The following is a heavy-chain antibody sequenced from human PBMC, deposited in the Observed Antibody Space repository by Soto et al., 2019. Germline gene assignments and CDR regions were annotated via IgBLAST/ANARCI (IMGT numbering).Heavy chain of an antibody. CDR3: AKESVVWAYLEFGSGTPPFLRLDG. J-gene: IGHJ6*02. V-gene: IGHV3-23*01. Sequence: QPGGAVRLSCAASGFTFSSYAMSWVRHAPWKGLEWVSAISVSGGSTYYADSVKGRFTISRDNSKNTLYLQTKSLRAEDTAVYYCAKESVVWAYLEFGSGTPPFLRLDGCGQGATRTVCS. CDR1: GFTFSSYA. D-gene: IGHD3-3*01. CDR2: ISVSGGST.